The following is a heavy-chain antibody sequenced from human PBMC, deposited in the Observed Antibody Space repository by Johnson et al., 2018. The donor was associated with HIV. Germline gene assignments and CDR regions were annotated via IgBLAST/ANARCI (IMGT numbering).Heavy chain of an antibody. V-gene: IGHV3-30-3*01. D-gene: IGHD4-11*01. J-gene: IGHJ3*01. CDR2: LPYDGSNK. Sequence: VQLVESGGGVVRPGGSLRLSCAASGFTFSSYAMHWVRQAPGKGLEWVAILPYDGSNKYYADSVQGRFTISRDNAKNSLYLQMNSLRAEDTALYYCARDLGLPENAFDLWGRGTMVTVS. CDR3: ARDLGLPENAFDL. CDR1: GFTFSSYA.